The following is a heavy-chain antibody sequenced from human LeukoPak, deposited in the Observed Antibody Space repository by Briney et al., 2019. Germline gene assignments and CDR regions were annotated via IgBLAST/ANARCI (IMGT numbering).Heavy chain of an antibody. V-gene: IGHV4-30-4*01. CDR2: IYYSGST. CDR3: ARDHGSTEAVDY. Sequence: SETLSLTCTVSGGSISSGDYYWSWIRQPPGKGLEWIGYIYYSGSTYYNPSLKSRVTISVDTSKNQFSLKLSSVTAADTAVYYCARDHGSTEAVDYWGQGTLVTVSS. D-gene: IGHD3-10*01. CDR1: GGSISSGDYY. J-gene: IGHJ4*02.